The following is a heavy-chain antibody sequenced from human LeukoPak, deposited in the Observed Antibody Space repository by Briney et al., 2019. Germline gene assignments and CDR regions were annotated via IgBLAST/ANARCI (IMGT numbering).Heavy chain of an antibody. CDR3: ARDPSRYQLLYGPVKTGWFDP. D-gene: IGHD2-2*02. J-gene: IGHJ5*02. Sequence: PSETLSLTCTVSGGSISSNSYYWGWIRQHPGKGLEWIGYIYYSGSTYYNPSLKSRVTISVDTSKNQFSLKLSSVTAADTAVYYCARDPSRYQLLYGPVKTGWFDPWGQGTLVTVSS. V-gene: IGHV4-31*03. CDR2: IYYSGST. CDR1: GGSISSNSYY.